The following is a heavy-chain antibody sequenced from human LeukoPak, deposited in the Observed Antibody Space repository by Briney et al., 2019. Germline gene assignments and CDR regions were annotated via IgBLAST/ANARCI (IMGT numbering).Heavy chain of an antibody. CDR2: IRSKANSYAT. D-gene: IGHD6-6*01. CDR1: GFTFSGSA. J-gene: IGHJ6*03. Sequence: GGSLRLSCAASGFTFSGSAMHWVRQASGKGLEWVGRIRSKANSYATAYAASVRGRFTISRDDSKNTAYLQMNSLKTEDTAVYYCSRHQILYNSSSSSYYYYYMDVWGKGTTVTVSS. V-gene: IGHV3-73*01. CDR3: SRHQILYNSSSSSYYYYYMDV.